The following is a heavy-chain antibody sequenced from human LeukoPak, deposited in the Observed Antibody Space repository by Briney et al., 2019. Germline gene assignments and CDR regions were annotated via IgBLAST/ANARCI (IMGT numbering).Heavy chain of an antibody. V-gene: IGHV4-59*01. CDR3: ARDLAYYDSSGYYPTNYFDY. CDR1: GGSMSSYN. CDR2: IYYRGST. Sequence: PSETLSLTRTLVGGSMSSYNGSWLRGSPGEGGEGGGYIYYRGSTNYNPSLRRRVTISGDTSKKEFSLKLSSVRSADAAVYYCARDLAYYDSSGYYPTNYFDYCCRGPLVTVSS. D-gene: IGHD3-22*01. J-gene: IGHJ4*02.